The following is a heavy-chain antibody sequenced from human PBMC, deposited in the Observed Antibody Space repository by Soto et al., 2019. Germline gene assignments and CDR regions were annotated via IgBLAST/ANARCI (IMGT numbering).Heavy chain of an antibody. D-gene: IGHD2-2*01. CDR2: IYYSGST. J-gene: IGHJ4*02. Sequence: SETLSLTCTVSGGSISSYYWSWIRQPPGKGLEWIGYIYYSGSTNYNPSLKSRVTISVDTSKNQFSLKLSSVTAADTAVYYCARGRYCISTSCSHFDYWGQGTLVTVS. CDR1: GGSISSYY. CDR3: ARGRYCISTSCSHFDY. V-gene: IGHV4-59*01.